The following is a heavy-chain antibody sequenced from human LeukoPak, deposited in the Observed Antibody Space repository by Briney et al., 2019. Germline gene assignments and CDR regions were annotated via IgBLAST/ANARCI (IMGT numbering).Heavy chain of an antibody. CDR3: AKTQDYYGSGSYYNVYYYYYMDV. CDR1: GFTFSTYG. CDR2: IRYDGTNK. D-gene: IGHD3-10*01. J-gene: IGHJ6*03. V-gene: IGHV3-30*02. Sequence: GGSLRLSCAASGFTFSTYGIHWVRQAPGKGLEWVAFIRYDGTNKWYADSVKGRFTISRDNSKNMLYLQMNSLRAEDTAVYYCAKTQDYYGSGSYYNVYYYYYMDVWGKGTTVTVSS.